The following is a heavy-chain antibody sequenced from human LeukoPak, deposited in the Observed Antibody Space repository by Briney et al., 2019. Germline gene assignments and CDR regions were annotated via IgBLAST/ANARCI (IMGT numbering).Heavy chain of an antibody. J-gene: IGHJ5*02. CDR2: INHSGST. V-gene: IGHV4-34*01. CDR3: ARPSKGVWQLGGRWFDP. Sequence: SETLSLTCAVYGGSFSGYYWSWIRQPPGKGLEWIGEINHSGSTNYNPSLKSRVTISVDTSKNQFSLKLSSVTAADTAVYYCARPSKGVWQLGGRWFDPWGQGTLVTVSS. CDR1: GGSFSGYY. D-gene: IGHD6-13*01.